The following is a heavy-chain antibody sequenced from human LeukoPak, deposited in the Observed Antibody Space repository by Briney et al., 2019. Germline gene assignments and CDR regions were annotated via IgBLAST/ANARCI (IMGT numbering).Heavy chain of an antibody. CDR2: IRYDGSNK. J-gene: IGHJ5*02. CDR1: GFTFSSYG. CDR3: AKALRTASNWFDP. Sequence: PGGSLRLSCAASGFTFSSYGMHWVRQAPGKGLEWVAFIRYDGSNKYYADSVKGRFTISRDNSKNTLYLQMNSLRAEDTAVYYCAKALRTASNWFDPWGQGTLVTVSS. D-gene: IGHD3-16*02. V-gene: IGHV3-30*02.